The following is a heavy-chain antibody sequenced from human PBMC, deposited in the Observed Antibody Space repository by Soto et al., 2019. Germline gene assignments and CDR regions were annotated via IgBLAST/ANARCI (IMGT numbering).Heavy chain of an antibody. CDR2: IIPIFGTA. Sequence: QVQLVQSGAEVKKPGSSVKVSCKASGGTFSSYAISWVRQAPGQGLEWMGGIIPIFGTANYAQKLQGRVTIPADESTSTAYMELSSLRSEDTAVYYCARDFNERGYRPLYGMDVWGQGTTVTVSS. D-gene: IGHD3-22*01. V-gene: IGHV1-69*01. J-gene: IGHJ6*02. CDR3: ARDFNERGYRPLYGMDV. CDR1: GGTFSSYA.